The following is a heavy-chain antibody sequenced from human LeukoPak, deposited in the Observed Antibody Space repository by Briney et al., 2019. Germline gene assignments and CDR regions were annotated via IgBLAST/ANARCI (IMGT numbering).Heavy chain of an antibody. V-gene: IGHV4-34*01. CDR1: GGSFSGYY. Sequence: SEALSLTCAVYGGSFSGYYWSWIRQPPGKGLEWIGSIYYSGSTYYNPSLKSRVTISVDTSKNQFSLKLSSVTAADTAVYYCARHVRRAYCGGDCYWDWGQGTLVTVSS. D-gene: IGHD2-21*02. CDR3: ARHVRRAYCGGDCYWD. CDR2: IYYSGST. J-gene: IGHJ4*02.